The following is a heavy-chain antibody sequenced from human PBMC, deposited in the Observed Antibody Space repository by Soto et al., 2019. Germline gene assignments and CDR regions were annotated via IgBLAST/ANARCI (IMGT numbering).Heavy chain of an antibody. J-gene: IGHJ1*01. CDR2: ISHSGST. CDR3: ARSTRGQLFYAEYFQH. CDR1: GGSISSGGYS. V-gene: IGHV4-30-2*01. Sequence: QLQLQESGSGLVKPSQTLSLTCAVSGGSISSGGYSWSWIRQPPGKGLEWIGYISHSGSTYYNPSLKSRVTISVDRSKNQFSLKLSSVTAADTAVYYCARSTRGQLFYAEYFQHWGQGTLVTVSS. D-gene: IGHD2-21*01.